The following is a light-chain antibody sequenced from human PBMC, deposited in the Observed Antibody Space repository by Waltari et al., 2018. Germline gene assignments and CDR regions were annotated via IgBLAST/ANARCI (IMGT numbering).Light chain of an antibody. CDR1: SSDVGGYNS. V-gene: IGLV2-11*01. Sequence: QSALTQPRSVSGSPGQSVTISCTGTSSDVGGYNSVSWYQQHPGKAPKVMIYDVRKRPSGVPDRFSGSKSGNTASLTISGLQAEDEADYYCCSYAGTYTFVFGGGTKVTVL. J-gene: IGLJ1*01. CDR2: DVR. CDR3: CSYAGTYTFV.